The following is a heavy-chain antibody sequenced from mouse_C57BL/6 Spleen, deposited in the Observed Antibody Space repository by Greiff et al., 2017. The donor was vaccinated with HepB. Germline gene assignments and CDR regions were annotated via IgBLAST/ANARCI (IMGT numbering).Heavy chain of an antibody. J-gene: IGHJ2*01. CDR3: ARGGYYFYYFDY. CDR2: ISSGSSTI. Sequence: EVKLMESGGGLVKPGGSLKLSCAASGFTFSDYGMHWVRQAPEKGLEWVAYISSGSSTIYYADTVKGRFTMPRDNAKNTLFLQMTSLRSEDTAMYYCARGGYYFYYFDYWGQGTTLTVSS. CDR1: GFTFSDYG. V-gene: IGHV5-17*01. D-gene: IGHD2-3*01.